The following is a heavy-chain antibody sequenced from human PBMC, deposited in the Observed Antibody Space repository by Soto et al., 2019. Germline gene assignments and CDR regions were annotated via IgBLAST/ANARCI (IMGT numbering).Heavy chain of an antibody. CDR3: ARECIAAAGTGSWFDP. J-gene: IGHJ5*02. D-gene: IGHD6-13*01. CDR1: GGSISSGGYY. Sequence: PSETLSLTCTVSGGSISSGGYYWSWIRQHPGKGLEWIGYIYYSGSTHYNPSLKSRVTISVDTSKNQFSLKLSSVTAADTAVYYCARECIAAAGTGSWFDPWGQGTLVTVSS. CDR2: IYYSGST. V-gene: IGHV4-31*03.